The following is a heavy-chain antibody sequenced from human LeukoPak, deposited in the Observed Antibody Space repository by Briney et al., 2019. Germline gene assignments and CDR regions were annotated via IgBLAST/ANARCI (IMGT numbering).Heavy chain of an antibody. J-gene: IGHJ5*02. CDR1: GGTFSSYA. V-gene: IGHV1-69*04. Sequence: SVKVSCKASGGTFSSYAISWVRQAPGQGLEWMGRIIPILGIANYAQKFQGRVTITADKSTSTAYMELSSLRPEDTAVYYCARGWDSSSNWFDPWGQGTLVTVSS. CDR3: ARGWDSSSNWFDP. CDR2: IIPILGIA. D-gene: IGHD6-6*01.